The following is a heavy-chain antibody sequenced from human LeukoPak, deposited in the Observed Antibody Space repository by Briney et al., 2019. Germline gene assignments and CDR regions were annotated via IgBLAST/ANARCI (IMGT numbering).Heavy chain of an antibody. D-gene: IGHD6-6*01. Sequence: PGGSLRLSCAASGFAFSSYAMSWVRQAPGKGLEWVSAISGSGGSTYYADSVKGRFTISRDNSKNTLYLQMNSLRAEDTAVYYCAKCGAARRPFSDMDVWGQGTTVTVSS. CDR2: ISGSGGST. CDR1: GFAFSSYA. V-gene: IGHV3-23*01. J-gene: IGHJ6*02. CDR3: AKCGAARRPFSDMDV.